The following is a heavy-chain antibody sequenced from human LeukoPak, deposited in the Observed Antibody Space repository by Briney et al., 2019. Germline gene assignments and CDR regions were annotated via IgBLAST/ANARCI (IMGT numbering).Heavy chain of an antibody. J-gene: IGHJ4*02. CDR2: IYYSGST. CDR3: ARVPYYDYVWGSYPKGFLDY. CDR1: GGSISSSSYY. Sequence: PSENLSLTCTVSGGSISSSSYYWGWIRQPPGKGLEWIGSIYYSGSTYYNPSLKSRVTISVDTSKNQFSLKLSSVTAADTAVYYCARVPYYDYVWGSYPKGFLDYWGQGTLVTVSS. D-gene: IGHD3-16*01. V-gene: IGHV4-39*07.